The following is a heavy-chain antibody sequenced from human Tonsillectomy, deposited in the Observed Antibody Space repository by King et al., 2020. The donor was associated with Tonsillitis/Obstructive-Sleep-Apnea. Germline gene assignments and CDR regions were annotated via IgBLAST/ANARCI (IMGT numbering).Heavy chain of an antibody. CDR2: INYSGST. CDR3: ARGLDYDFLPGDDYYSYHGLYV. Sequence: VQLQQWGAGLLKPSETLSLTCAVYGGSFNYYYWNWIRQSPGKGLEWIGEINYSGSTNYNPSLKSRVTISVDTSKNQFSLKMSSVTAADTAVYYCARGLDYDFLPGDDYYSYHGLYVWGQGTTVTVSS. V-gene: IGHV4-34*01. CDR1: GGSFNYYY. D-gene: IGHD3-9*01. J-gene: IGHJ6*02.